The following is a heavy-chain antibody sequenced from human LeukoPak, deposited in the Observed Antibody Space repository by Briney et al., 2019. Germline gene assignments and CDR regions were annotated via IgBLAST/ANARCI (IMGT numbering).Heavy chain of an antibody. CDR2: MNPNSGNT. CDR3: ARDRCSGGSCYSKWFDP. J-gene: IGHJ5*02. Sequence: ASVKVSCKASGYTFTSRGISWVRQATGQGLEWMGWMNPNSGNTGYAQKFQGRVTMTRNTSITTAYMELSSLRSEDTAVYYCARDRCSGGSCYSKWFDPWGQGTLVTVSS. D-gene: IGHD2-15*01. CDR1: GYTFTSRG. V-gene: IGHV1-8*01.